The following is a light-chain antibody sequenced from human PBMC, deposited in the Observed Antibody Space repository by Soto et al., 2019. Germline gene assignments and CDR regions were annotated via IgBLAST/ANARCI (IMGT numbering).Light chain of an antibody. CDR1: PGISRS. CDR2: KAS. V-gene: IGKV1-5*03. Sequence: IPLTQSPSSLSASVGDRVTITCRASPGISRSLAWYQQKPGKAPKLLIYKASTLKSGVPSRFSGSGSGTEFTLTISSLQPDDFATYYCQHYNSYSEAFGQGTKVDI. J-gene: IGKJ1*01. CDR3: QHYNSYSEA.